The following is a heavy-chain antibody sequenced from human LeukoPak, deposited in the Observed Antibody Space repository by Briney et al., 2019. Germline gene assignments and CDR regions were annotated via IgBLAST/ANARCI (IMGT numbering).Heavy chain of an antibody. J-gene: IGHJ4*02. D-gene: IGHD3-16*01. CDR3: ARVTVSWGRPYYFDY. CDR1: GGSISSSSYY. CDR2: IYYSGST. Sequence: SETLSLICTVSGGSISSSSYYWGWIRQPPGKGLEWIGSIYYSGSTNYNPSLKSRVTISVDTSKNQFSLKLSSVTAADTAVYYCARVTVSWGRPYYFDYWGQGTLVTVSS. V-gene: IGHV4-39*07.